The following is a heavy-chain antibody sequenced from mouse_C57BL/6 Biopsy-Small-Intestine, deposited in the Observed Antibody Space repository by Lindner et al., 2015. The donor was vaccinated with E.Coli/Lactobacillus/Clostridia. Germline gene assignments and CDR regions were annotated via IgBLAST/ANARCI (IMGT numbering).Heavy chain of an antibody. Sequence: VQLQESGAELVKPGASVKLSCAASGLNITDYYIHWVKQRTEQGLEWIGRIDPDNGGAKYAPKFQDKATITADTSSNTAHLQLSSLTSEVTAVYYCAIELGLAYWGQGTQVTVSA. CDR3: AIELGLAY. CDR2: IDPDNGGA. CDR1: GLNITDYY. D-gene: IGHD4-1*01. V-gene: IGHV14-2*01. J-gene: IGHJ3*01.